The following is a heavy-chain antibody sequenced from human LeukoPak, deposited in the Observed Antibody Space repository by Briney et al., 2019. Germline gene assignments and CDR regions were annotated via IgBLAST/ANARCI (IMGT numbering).Heavy chain of an antibody. CDR3: AEDQGTWNNWKYPFDY. J-gene: IGHJ4*02. CDR2: ISGSGDST. Sequence: GASLRLSCAASGFTFSSYAMSWVRQAPGKGLEWVSSISGSGDSTYYADSVKGRFTISRDTSKNTLYLQMNSLRAEDTAVYYCAEDQGTWNNWKYPFDYRGQGTLVTVSS. D-gene: IGHD1-7*01. CDR1: GFTFSSYA. V-gene: IGHV3-23*01.